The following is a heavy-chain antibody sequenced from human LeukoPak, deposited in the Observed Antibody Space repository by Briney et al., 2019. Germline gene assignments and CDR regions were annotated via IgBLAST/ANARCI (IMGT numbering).Heavy chain of an antibody. CDR3: ARGHHGLDV. J-gene: IGHJ6*02. Sequence: AGGSLRLSCAASGFTFSDHFMSWIRQAPGTGLEWVSYISTSSSHTDYADSVKGRFTISRDDAKDSLFLQMNSLRAEDTAVYYCARGHHGLDVWGQGTTVTVSS. CDR1: GFTFSDHF. CDR2: ISTSSSHT. V-gene: IGHV3-11*05.